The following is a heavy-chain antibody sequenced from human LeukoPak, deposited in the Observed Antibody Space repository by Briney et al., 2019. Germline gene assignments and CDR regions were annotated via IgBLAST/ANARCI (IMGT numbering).Heavy chain of an antibody. Sequence: GGSLRLSCAASRFTFSSYAMSWVRQAPGKGLEWVSAISGSGGSTYYADSVKGRFTISRGNSKNTLYLQMNSLRAEDTAVYYCAIPGYSSSSGYFDYWGQGNLVTVSS. CDR3: AIPGYSSSSGYFDY. CDR1: RFTFSSYA. D-gene: IGHD6-13*01. V-gene: IGHV3-23*01. CDR2: ISGSGGST. J-gene: IGHJ4*02.